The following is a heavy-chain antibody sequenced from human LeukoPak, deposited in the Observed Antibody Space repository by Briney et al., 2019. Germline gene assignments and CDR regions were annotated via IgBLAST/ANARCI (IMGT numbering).Heavy chain of an antibody. CDR3: AREGYCSGGSCYSDY. CDR2: IKQDGSEK. V-gene: IGHV3-7*01. CDR1: GFTFSSYW. D-gene: IGHD2-15*01. J-gene: IGHJ4*02. Sequence: GGSLRLSCAASGFTFSSYWMSWVRQAPGKGLEWVANIKQDGSEKYYVDSVKGRFTISRDNAKNSLYLQMNSLRAEDTAVYYCAREGYCSGGSCYSDYWGQGTLVTVSS.